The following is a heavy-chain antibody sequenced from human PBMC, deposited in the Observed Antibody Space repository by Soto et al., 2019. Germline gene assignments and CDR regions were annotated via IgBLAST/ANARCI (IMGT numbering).Heavy chain of an antibody. CDR1: GFTVSSNY. V-gene: IGHV3-66*01. CDR2: IYSGGST. Sequence: PGGSLRLSCAASGFTVSSNYMSWVRQAPGKGLEWVSVIYSGGSTYYADSVKGRFTISRDDSKNTLFLQMNSLRAEDTAVYYCATAKRLPPWSFDFWGPGPLLTLS. D-gene: IGHD1-1*01. CDR3: ATAKRLPPWSFDF. J-gene: IGHJ4*02.